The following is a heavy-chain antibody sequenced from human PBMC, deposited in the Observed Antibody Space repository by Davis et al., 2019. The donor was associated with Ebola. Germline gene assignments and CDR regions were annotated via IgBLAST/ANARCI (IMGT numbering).Heavy chain of an antibody. Sequence: SLKISCAASGFTFDDYAMHWVRQAPGKGLEWVSGISWNSGSIGYADSVKGRFTISGDNAKNSLYLQMNSLRAEDTAVYYCARRGDYWGQGTLVTVSS. CDR2: ISWNSGSI. CDR1: GFTFDDYA. J-gene: IGHJ4*02. CDR3: ARRGDY. V-gene: IGHV3-9*01.